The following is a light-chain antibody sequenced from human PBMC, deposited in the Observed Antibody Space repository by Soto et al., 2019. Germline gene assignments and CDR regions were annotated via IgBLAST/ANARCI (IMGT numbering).Light chain of an antibody. J-gene: IGKJ2*01. V-gene: IGKV3-15*01. Sequence: EIMMTQSPDTLSVSPGERATVSCRASQCISSDFAWFQLKPGQAPRLLIYGASTRAPDVPDRFSGSGSGTEFTLTITSLQSEDFAVYYCQQYNNRPYTFGQGTKLEIK. CDR2: GAS. CDR3: QQYNNRPYT. CDR1: QCISSD.